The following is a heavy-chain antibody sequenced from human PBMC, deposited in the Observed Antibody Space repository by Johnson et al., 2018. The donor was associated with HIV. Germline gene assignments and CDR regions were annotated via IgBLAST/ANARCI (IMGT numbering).Heavy chain of an antibody. CDR1: GSSFSSYA. J-gene: IGHJ3*02. Sequence: VQLVESGGGLVQPGGSLRLSCAASGSSFSSYAMSWVSQAPGQGLEWVSAISGSGGSTYYADSVTGRFTISRDNSKNTLFLQMNSLRAEDTAVDYCARGSGVLTGGDSDAFDIWGQGTMVTVSS. CDR2: ISGSGGST. CDR3: ARGSGVLTGGDSDAFDI. D-gene: IGHD4-17*01. V-gene: IGHV3-23*04.